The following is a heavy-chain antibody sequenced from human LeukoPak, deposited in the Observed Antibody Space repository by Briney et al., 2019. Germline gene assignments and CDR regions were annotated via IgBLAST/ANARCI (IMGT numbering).Heavy chain of an antibody. CDR2: ISYDGSNK. CDR3: ARDIYTAMVIGYFDY. Sequence: PGGSLRLSCAASGFTFSSYAMHWVRQAPGKGLEWVAVISYDGSNKYYADSVKGRFTISRDNSKNTLYLQMNSLRAEDTAVYYCARDIYTAMVIGYFDYWGQGTLVTVSS. CDR1: GFTFSSYA. V-gene: IGHV3-30-3*01. J-gene: IGHJ4*02. D-gene: IGHD5-18*01.